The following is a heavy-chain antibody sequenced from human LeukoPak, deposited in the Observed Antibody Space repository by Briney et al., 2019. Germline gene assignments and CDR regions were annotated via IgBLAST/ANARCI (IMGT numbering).Heavy chain of an antibody. D-gene: IGHD2-21*02. CDR2: IYDSGST. CDR1: GGSISSYY. V-gene: IGHV4-59*01. CDR3: ARGGCGGDCYGPTYNWFDP. Sequence: NASETLSLTCTVSGGSISSYYWSWIRQPPGKGLEWIGYIYDSGSTNYNPSLKSRVTISVDTSKNQFSLKLSSVTAADTAVYYCARGGCGGDCYGPTYNWFDPWGQGTLVTVSS. J-gene: IGHJ5*02.